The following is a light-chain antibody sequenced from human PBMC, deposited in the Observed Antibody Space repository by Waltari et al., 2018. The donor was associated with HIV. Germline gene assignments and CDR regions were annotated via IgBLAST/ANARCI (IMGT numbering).Light chain of an antibody. J-gene: IGLJ2*01. CDR1: RSDAGGYNY. CDR3: SSYTSSSTVI. Sequence: QSALTQPASVSGSPGQSITISCSGTRSDAGGYNYVSWYQQHPGKAPKLMIYEVSNRLSGVSNRFSGSKSGNTASLTISGLQAEDEADYYCSSYTSSSTVIFGGGTKLTVL. V-gene: IGLV2-14*01. CDR2: EVS.